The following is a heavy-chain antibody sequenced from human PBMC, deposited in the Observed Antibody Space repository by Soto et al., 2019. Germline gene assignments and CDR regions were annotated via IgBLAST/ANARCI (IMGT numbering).Heavy chain of an antibody. CDR3: ASYSSSSVYNWFDP. CDR2: IYYSGST. V-gene: IGHV4-31*03. CDR1: GGSISSGGYY. J-gene: IGHJ5*02. Sequence: TLSLTCTVSGGSISSGGYYWSWIRQHPGKGLEWIGYIYYSGSTYYNPSLKSRVTISVDTSKNQFSLKLSSVTAADTAVYYCASYSSSSVYNWFDPWGQGTLVTVSS. D-gene: IGHD6-6*01.